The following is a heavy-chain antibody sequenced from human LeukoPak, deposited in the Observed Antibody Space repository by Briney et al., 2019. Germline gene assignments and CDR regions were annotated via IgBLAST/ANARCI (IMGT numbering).Heavy chain of an antibody. CDR1: GFTFSAYS. Sequence: SGGSLRLSCAASGFTFSAYSMTWVRQAPGKGLEWIADISSSSSAIYYADSVKGRFTISRNNDKNSMYLQMNSLRTEDTAMYYCARFKHSGGYYLDSFDLWGQGTMVVVSS. CDR2: ISSSSSAI. CDR3: ARFKHSGGYYLDSFDL. J-gene: IGHJ3*01. D-gene: IGHD3-22*01. V-gene: IGHV3-48*01.